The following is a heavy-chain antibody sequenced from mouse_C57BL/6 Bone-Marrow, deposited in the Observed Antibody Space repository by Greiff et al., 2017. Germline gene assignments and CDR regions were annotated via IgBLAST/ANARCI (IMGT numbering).Heavy chain of an antibody. J-gene: IGHJ4*01. CDR1: GYTFTSYW. Sequence: QVQLKESGAELAKPGASVKLSCKASGYTFTSYWMHWVKQRPGQGLEWIGYITPSSGYTKYNQKFKDKATLTADKSSSTAYMQLSSLTYEDSAVYYCAKQLRPLYYAMDYWGQGTSVTVSS. CDR3: AKQLRPLYYAMDY. D-gene: IGHD3-2*02. CDR2: ITPSSGYT. V-gene: IGHV1-7*01.